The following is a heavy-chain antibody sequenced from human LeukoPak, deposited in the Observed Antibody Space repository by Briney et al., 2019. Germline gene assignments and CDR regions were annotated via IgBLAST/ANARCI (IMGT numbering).Heavy chain of an antibody. CDR1: GYTFTSYG. J-gene: IGHJ3*02. D-gene: IGHD2/OR15-2a*01. CDR2: ISAYNGNT. CDR3: ARDLSPRFRPDAFDI. V-gene: IGHV1-18*01. Sequence: GASVKVSCRASGYTFTSYGISWVRQAPGQGLEWMGWISAYNGNTNYAQKLQGRVPMTTDTSTSTAYMELRSLRSDDTAVYYCARDLSPRFRPDAFDIWGQGTMVTVSS.